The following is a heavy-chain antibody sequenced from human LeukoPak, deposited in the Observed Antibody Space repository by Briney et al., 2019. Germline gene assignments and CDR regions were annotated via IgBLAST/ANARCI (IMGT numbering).Heavy chain of an antibody. CDR3: ARELLWFGELLGMDV. V-gene: IGHV3-7*01. J-gene: IGHJ6*03. Sequence: GGSLRLSCAVSGFTFSRYWMSWVRQAPGKGLEWVAHIKQDGSEKYYVDSVRGRFTISGDNAKNSVFLQMNSLRAEDTAVYYCARELLWFGELLGMDVWGKGTTVTVSS. CDR1: GFTFSRYW. D-gene: IGHD3-10*01. CDR2: IKQDGSEK.